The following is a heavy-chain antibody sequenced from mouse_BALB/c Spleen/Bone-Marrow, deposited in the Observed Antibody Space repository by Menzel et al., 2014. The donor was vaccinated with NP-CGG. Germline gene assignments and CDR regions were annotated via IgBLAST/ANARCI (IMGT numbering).Heavy chain of an antibody. CDR2: INPSNGGT. V-gene: IGHV1S81*02. J-gene: IGHJ1*01. CDR1: GYTFTTYW. CDR3: ARSPGYWYFDV. Sequence: VHLVESGAELVRPGVSVKLSCKASGYTFTTYWMHWIKQRPEQGLEGIGEINPSNGGTNYNEKFKSKATLTVDKSSSTAYMQLSSLTSEDSAVYYCARSPGYWYFDVWGAGTTVTVSS.